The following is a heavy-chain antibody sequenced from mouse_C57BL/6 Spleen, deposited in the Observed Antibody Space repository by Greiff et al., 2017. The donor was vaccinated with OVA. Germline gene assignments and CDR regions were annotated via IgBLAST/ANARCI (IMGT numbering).Heavy chain of an antibody. CDR3: ARQGRFGGDY. V-gene: IGHV5-6*01. Sequence: EVKLVESGGDLVKPGGSLKLPCAASGFTFSSYGMSWVRQTPDKRLEWVATISSGGSYTYYPDSVKGRFTISRDNAKNTLYLQMSSLKSEDTAMYYCARQGRFGGDYWGQGTTLTVSS. J-gene: IGHJ2*01. CDR2: ISSGGSYT. CDR1: GFTFSSYG.